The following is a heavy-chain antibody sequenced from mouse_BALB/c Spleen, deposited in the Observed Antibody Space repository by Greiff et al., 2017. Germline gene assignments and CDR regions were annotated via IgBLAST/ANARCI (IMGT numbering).Heavy chain of an antibody. Sequence: VQLQQSGAELVKPGASVKLSCTASGFNIKDSYMHWVKQRPEQGLEWIGRIDPANGNTKYDPKFQGKATITADTSSNTAYLQLSSLTSEDTAVYDGAIIYDGYDMDDWGKGTAVTVAA. CDR2: IDPANGNT. D-gene: IGHD2-3*01. CDR1: GFNIKDSY. V-gene: IGHV14-3*02. CDR3: AIIYDGYDMDD. J-gene: IGHJ4*01.